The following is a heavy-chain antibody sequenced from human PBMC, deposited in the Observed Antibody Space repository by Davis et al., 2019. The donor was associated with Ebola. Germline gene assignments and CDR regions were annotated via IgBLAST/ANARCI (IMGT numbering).Heavy chain of an antibody. V-gene: IGHV4-30-2*01. CDR2: IYHSGST. D-gene: IGHD3-16*01. CDR3: ARDAGEGVWFDP. Sequence: SETLSLTCAVPGGSISSGGYSWSWIRQPPGKGLEWIGYIYHSGSTYYNPSLKSRVTISVDRSKNQFSLKLSSVTAADTAVYYCARDAGEGVWFDPWGQGTLVTVSS. J-gene: IGHJ5*02. CDR1: GGSISSGGYS.